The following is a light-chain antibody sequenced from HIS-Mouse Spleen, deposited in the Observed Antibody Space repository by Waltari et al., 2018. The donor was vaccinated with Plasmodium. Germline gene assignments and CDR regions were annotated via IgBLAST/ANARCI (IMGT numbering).Light chain of an antibody. CDR2: EVS. V-gene: IGLV2-8*01. J-gene: IGLJ2*01. CDR3: SSYAGSNNLV. Sequence: QSALTQPPSASGSPGQSVNISCTGTSSDVGGYNYVSWYQQHPGKAPKLMIYEVSKRPTWVPVRVAGSKSGNTASLTVSGLQAEDEADYYCSSYAGSNNLVFGGGTKLTVL. CDR1: SSDVGGYNY.